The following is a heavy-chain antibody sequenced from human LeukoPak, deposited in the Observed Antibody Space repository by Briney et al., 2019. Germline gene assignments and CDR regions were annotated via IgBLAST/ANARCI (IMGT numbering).Heavy chain of an antibody. CDR3: AREFQH. Sequence: GASVKVSCKASGSTSPSTISNGCEKPPGQGLEWMGIISPSGGSTSYARKFQGRVTMTRDTSTSTVYMELSSLRSEDTAVYYCAREFQHWGQGTLVTVSS. V-gene: IGHV1-46*01. CDR2: ISPSGGST. J-gene: IGHJ1*01. CDR1: GSTSPST.